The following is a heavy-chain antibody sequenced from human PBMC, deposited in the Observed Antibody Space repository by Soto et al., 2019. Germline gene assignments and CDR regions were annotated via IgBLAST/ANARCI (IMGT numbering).Heavy chain of an antibody. CDR2: INPNTGGT. D-gene: IGHD5-12*01. Sequence: GASVKVFCKASGHTFTGYYMHWVRQAPGQGLEWMGWINPNTGGTNYAKKFQGRVTMTRDTSISTAYMELSRLRSDDAAVYYCARAEGGYDYNLYYYYYGMDVWGQGTTVTVSS. V-gene: IGHV1-2*02. CDR1: GHTFTGYY. CDR3: ARAEGGYDYNLYYYYYGMDV. J-gene: IGHJ6*02.